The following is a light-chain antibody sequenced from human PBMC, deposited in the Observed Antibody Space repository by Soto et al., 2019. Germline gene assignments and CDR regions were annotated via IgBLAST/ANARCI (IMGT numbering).Light chain of an antibody. V-gene: IGLV3-21*02. CDR1: NIGTKS. CDR3: QVWDTYSDHVDVS. J-gene: IGLJ2*01. Sequence: SYELPQPPSVSEAPGQTARISCGGNNIGTKSVHWYQQRPGQAPVLVVYDDRDRPSGIPERFSGSNSGNTATLTISRVEAGDEADYSCQVWDTYSDHVDVSFGGGTKLTVL. CDR2: DDR.